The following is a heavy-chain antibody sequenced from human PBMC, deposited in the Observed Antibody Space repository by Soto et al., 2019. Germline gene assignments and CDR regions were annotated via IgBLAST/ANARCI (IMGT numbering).Heavy chain of an antibody. CDR3: ARDQGINSSARDAFDI. CDR1: GGSISSGGYY. V-gene: IGHV4-31*03. Sequence: PSETLSLTCTVSGGSISSGGYYWSWIRQHPGKGLEWIGYIYYSGSTYYNPSLKSRVTISVDTSKNQFSLKLSSVTAADTAVYYCARDQGINSSARDAFDIWGQGTMVTV. J-gene: IGHJ3*02. CDR2: IYYSGST. D-gene: IGHD2-15*01.